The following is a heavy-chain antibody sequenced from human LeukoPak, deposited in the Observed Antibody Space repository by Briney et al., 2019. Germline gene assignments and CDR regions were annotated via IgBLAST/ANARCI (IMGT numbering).Heavy chain of an antibody. CDR1: GLTFNSYA. D-gene: IGHD3-16*01. J-gene: IGHJ4*02. CDR2: ISPGGSDT. CDR3: AKNRNTYAYIPIRYYFDY. Sequence: GGSLRLSCAASGLTFNSYAMSWVRQAPGKGLEWVSTISPGGSDTYYAGSVRGRFTISRDNSKNTLFLQMNSLRAEDTAMYYCAKNRNTYAYIPIRYYFDYWGQGTLVTVSS. V-gene: IGHV3-23*01.